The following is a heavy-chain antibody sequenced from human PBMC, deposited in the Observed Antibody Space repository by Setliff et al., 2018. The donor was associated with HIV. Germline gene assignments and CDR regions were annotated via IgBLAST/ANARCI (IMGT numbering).Heavy chain of an antibody. CDR2: FHYSGTT. J-gene: IGHJ4*01. CDR3: VRAPPGIQLLASTNGPYYFDY. D-gene: IGHD1-1*01. Sequence: SETLSLTCYVSGGSISSDNYYWGWIRQPPGKGLEWIGSFHYSGTTYYNPSLRSRITISVDTSKNQFFLNMTSVTAADTAVYYCVRAPPGIQLLASTNGPYYFDYWGHGTLVTVSS. V-gene: IGHV4-39*07. CDR1: GGSISSDNYY.